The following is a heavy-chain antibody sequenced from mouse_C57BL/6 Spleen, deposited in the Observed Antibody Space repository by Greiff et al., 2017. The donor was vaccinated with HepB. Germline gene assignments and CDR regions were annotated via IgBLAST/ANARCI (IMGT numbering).Heavy chain of an antibody. CDR3: AREGGYGNYVRFDY. J-gene: IGHJ2*01. Sequence: QVQLQQSGAELARPGASVKLSCKASGYTFTSYGISWVKQRTGQGLEWIGEIYPRSGNTYYNEKFKGKATLTADKSSSTAYMELRSLTSEDSAVYFCAREGGYGNYVRFDYWGQGTTLTVSS. CDR1: GYTFTSYG. D-gene: IGHD2-10*02. CDR2: IYPRSGNT. V-gene: IGHV1-81*01.